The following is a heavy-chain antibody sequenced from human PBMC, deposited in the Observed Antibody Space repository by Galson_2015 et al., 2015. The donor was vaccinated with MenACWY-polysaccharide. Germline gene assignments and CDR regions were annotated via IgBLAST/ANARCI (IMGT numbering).Heavy chain of an antibody. Sequence: SLRLSCAASGFTFSSYGMHWVRQAPGKGLEWVAFIPYDGNNKYYAVSVRGRFTISRDNSRNTLYLQMNSLTPEDTAVYYCAKDLGAGSSGPDDYWGQGTLVTVSS. D-gene: IGHD6-6*01. J-gene: IGHJ4*02. V-gene: IGHV3-30*02. CDR3: AKDLGAGSSGPDDY. CDR2: IPYDGNNK. CDR1: GFTFSSYG.